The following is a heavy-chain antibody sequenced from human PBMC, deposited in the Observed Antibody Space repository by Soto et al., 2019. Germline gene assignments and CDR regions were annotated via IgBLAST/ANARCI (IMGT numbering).Heavy chain of an antibody. V-gene: IGHV1-69*06. CDR1: GGTFSSYA. CDR2: IIPIFGTA. CDR3: AREMATSDGQCDY. D-gene: IGHD5-12*01. Sequence: ASVKVSCKASGGTFSSYAISWVRQAPGQGLEWMGGIIPIFGTANYAQKFQGRVTITADKSTSTAYMELSSLRSEDTAVYYCAREMATSDGQCDYWGQGTLVTVSS. J-gene: IGHJ4*02.